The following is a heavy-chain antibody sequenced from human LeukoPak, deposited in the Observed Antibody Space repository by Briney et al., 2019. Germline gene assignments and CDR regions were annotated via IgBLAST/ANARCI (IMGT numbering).Heavy chain of an antibody. V-gene: IGHV3-11*06. CDR2: ISSISTYT. CDR3: ARARYGDYPLDY. J-gene: IGHJ4*02. Sequence: GGSLRLSCAASGFTFSDYYRSWIRQAPGKGLEWVSYISSISTYTNYADSVKGRFTISRDNAKNSLYLKMNSLGVEDTAVFYCARARYGDYPLDYCGQGTLVTVSS. D-gene: IGHD4-17*01. CDR1: GFTFSDYY.